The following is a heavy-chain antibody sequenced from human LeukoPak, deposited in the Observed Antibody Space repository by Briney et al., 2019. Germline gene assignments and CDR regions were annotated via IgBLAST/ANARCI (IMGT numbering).Heavy chain of an antibody. CDR2: IYYSGST. D-gene: IGHD1-26*01. CDR3: ARSLRVGASSRFDY. Sequence: PSETLSLTCTVSGGSISSSSYYWGWIRQPPGKGLEWIGSIYYSGSTYYNPSLKSRVTISVDTSKNQFSLKLSSVTAADTAVYYCARSLRVGASSRFDYWGRGTLVTVSS. V-gene: IGHV4-39*01. CDR1: GGSISSSSYY. J-gene: IGHJ4*02.